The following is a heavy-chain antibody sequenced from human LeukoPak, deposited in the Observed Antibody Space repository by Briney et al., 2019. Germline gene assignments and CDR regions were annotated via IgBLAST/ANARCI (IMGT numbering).Heavy chain of an antibody. CDR3: AREVDYYDTSDYFPLGY. CDR2: INPNNGGT. CDR1: GYTFTDYY. Sequence: ASVKVSCKASGYTFTDYYIHWVRQAPGQGLEWMGWINPNNGGTNYAQKFQGRVTMTRDTSISTAYMELSRLRSDDTAVYYCAREVDYYDTSDYFPLGYWGQGALVTVSS. D-gene: IGHD3-22*01. V-gene: IGHV1-2*02. J-gene: IGHJ4*02.